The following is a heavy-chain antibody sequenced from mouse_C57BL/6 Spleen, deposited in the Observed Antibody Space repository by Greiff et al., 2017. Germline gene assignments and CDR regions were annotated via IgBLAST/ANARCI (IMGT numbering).Heavy chain of an antibody. CDR2: IYPGDGDT. CDR3: ARSSEFITTGVEGRGDRKYAMGC. D-gene: IGHD1-1*01. CDR1: GYAFSSSW. J-gene: IGHJ4*01. Sequence: QVQLPQSGPELVKPGASVKISCKASGYAFSSSWMNWVKQRPGKGLEWIGRIYPGDGDTNYTGKFKGKATLPADNSSSTAYMQLSSLTSEDSAVYFCARSSEFITTGVEGRGDRKYAMGCWGQATSVTVAS. V-gene: IGHV1-82*01.